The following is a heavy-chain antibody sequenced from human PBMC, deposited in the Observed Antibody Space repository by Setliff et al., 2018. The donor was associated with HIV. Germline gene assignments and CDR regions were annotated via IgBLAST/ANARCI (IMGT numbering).Heavy chain of an antibody. Sequence: PSETLSLTCSVYGDSIGSNTFYWGWLRQPPGKEPEWIGSINHSGNTYYYPSLKSRVTMSVDTSKNQFSLRLSSVTATDTAVHYCARHRASSSGFPLDFWGQGILVTVSS. D-gene: IGHD6-6*01. V-gene: IGHV4-39*01. CDR2: INHSGNT. J-gene: IGHJ4*02. CDR1: GDSIGSNTFY. CDR3: ARHRASSSGFPLDF.